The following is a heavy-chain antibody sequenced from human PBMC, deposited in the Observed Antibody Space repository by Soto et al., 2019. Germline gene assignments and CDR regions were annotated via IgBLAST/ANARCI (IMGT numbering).Heavy chain of an antibody. CDR3: ARVGGADHLNCFDY. CDR2: IWYDGSKE. D-gene: IGHD3-16*01. Sequence: QVQLVESGGGVVQPGRSLRLSCAASGFTFSSYGMYWVRQAPGKGLKWVALIWYDGSKEYYADSVKGRFTISRDNSKNTLYIQTNSVRTEQTDVYYYARVGGADHLNCFDYWGQRTLVTVSS. CDR1: GFTFSSYG. J-gene: IGHJ4*02. V-gene: IGHV3-33*03.